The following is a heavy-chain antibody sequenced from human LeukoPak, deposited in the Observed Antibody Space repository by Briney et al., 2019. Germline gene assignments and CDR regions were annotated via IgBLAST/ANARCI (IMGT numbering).Heavy chain of an antibody. CDR2: ISYDGSNE. CDR3: ARGHTAAMVFCDY. J-gene: IGHJ4*02. Sequence: GGSLRLSCAASGFTFSSYAIHWVRQAPRKGLEWVAVISYDGSNEFYADSVKGRFTISRDNSKNTLYLQMSSLRAEDTAVYYCARGHTAAMVFCDYWGQGTLVTVSS. V-gene: IGHV3-30*04. CDR1: GFTFSSYA. D-gene: IGHD5-18*01.